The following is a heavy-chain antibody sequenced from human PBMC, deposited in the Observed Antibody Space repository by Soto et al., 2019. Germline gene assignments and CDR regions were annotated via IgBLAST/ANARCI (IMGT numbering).Heavy chain of an antibody. CDR3: ARGLVMLSDSSDLRAFAI. J-gene: IGHJ3*02. D-gene: IGHD3-22*01. Sequence: GGSLRLSCAASGFTFSSYAMHWVRQAPGKGLEWVAGISYDGSDKYYADSVKGRFTISRDNSKNTLYLQMNSLRAEDTAVYYCARGLVMLSDSSDLRAFAIWGQGTMVTGSS. CDR1: GFTFSSYA. V-gene: IGHV3-30-3*01. CDR2: ISYDGSDK.